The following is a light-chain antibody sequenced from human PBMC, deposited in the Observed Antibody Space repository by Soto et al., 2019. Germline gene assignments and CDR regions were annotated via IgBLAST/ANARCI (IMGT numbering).Light chain of an antibody. CDR2: DAS. CDR3: QQRSNWPPT. J-gene: IGKJ1*01. V-gene: IGKV3-11*01. CDR1: QSVSSY. Sequence: EIVLTQSPATLSLSPGERATLSCRASQSVSSYLAWYQQKPGQAPTLLIYDASNRAPGIPARFSGSGSWTDFTLTISSLEPEDFAVYYCQQRSNWPPTFGQGTKVEIK.